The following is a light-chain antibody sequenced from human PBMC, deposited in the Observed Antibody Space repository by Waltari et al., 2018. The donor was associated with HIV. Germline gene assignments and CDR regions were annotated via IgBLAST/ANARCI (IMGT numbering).Light chain of an antibody. CDR3: QSYDNSLSGHWG. CDR1: SSNIGAGYD. Sequence: QSVLTQPPSLSGAPGQRVTISCTGSSSNIGAGYDVHWYQQLPGTAPKLLIYGNTNRPSGVPDRFSASKSGTSASLAITGRQAEDEGTYYCQSYDNSLSGHWGFGGGTKLTVL. J-gene: IGLJ3*02. CDR2: GNT. V-gene: IGLV1-40*01.